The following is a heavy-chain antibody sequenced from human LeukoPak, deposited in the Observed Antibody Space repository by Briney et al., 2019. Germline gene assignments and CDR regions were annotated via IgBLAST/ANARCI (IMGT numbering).Heavy chain of an antibody. CDR1: GFTFSSYA. CDR3: ARSTESELLWFGELHFDY. V-gene: IGHV3-23*01. J-gene: IGHJ4*02. D-gene: IGHD3-10*01. CDR2: ISGSGGST. Sequence: GGSLRLSCAASGFTFSSYAMSWVRQAPGKGLEWVSAISGSGGSTYYAASVKGRFTIYRDNCKNTLYLQMNSLRAEDTAVYYCARSTESELLWFGELHFDYWGQGTLVTVSS.